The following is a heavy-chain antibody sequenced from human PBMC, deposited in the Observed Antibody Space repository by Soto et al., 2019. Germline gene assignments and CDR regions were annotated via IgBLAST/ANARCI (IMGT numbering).Heavy chain of an antibody. V-gene: IGHV3-7*05. CDR2: IKQDGSEK. J-gene: IGHJ4*02. Sequence: EVQLVESGGGLVQPGGSLRLSCAASGFTFSDYWMSWVRQTPGKGLEWVANIKQDGSEKYYVASVRGRFTISRDNAKNSLYLQMNSLRGEDTAVYYCARDGMFPFAGVIVTDYWGQGTLVTVSS. D-gene: IGHD3-16*02. CDR3: ARDGMFPFAGVIVTDY. CDR1: GFTFSDYW.